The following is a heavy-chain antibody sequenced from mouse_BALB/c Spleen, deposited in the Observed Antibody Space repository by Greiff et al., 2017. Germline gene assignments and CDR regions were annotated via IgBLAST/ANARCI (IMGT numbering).Heavy chain of an antibody. D-gene: IGHD2-4*01. J-gene: IGHJ4*01. Sequence: EVKLEESGGGLVQPGGSMKLSCVASGFTFSNYWMNWVRQSPEKGLEWVAEIRLKSNNYATHYAESVKGRFTISRADSKSSVYLQMNNLRAEVTGIYYFTRLTITTRGNAMDYWGQGTSVTVSS. CDR3: TRLTITTRGNAMDY. CDR1: GFTFSNYW. V-gene: IGHV6-6*02. CDR2: IRLKSNNYAT.